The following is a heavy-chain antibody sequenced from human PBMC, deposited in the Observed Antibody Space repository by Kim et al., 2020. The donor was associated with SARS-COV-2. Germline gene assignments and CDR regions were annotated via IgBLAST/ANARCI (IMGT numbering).Heavy chain of an antibody. CDR3: ARDSATQIAYYYYGMDV. J-gene: IGHJ6*02. Sequence: ASVKVSCKASGYTFTSYGISWVRQAPGQGLEWMGWISAYNGNTNYAQKLQGRVTMTTDTSTSTAYMELRSLRSDDTAVYYCARDSATQIAYYYYGMDVWGQGTTVTVSS. CDR1: GYTFTSYG. CDR2: ISAYNGNT. V-gene: IGHV1-18*01.